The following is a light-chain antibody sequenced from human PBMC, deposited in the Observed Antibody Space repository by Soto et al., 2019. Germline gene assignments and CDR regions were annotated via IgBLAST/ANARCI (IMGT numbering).Light chain of an antibody. CDR3: QQYLT. CDR1: QSIGRF. Sequence: DIQMNNSPTSLSASFGDRVTITCRASQSIGRFLAWYQHQPGKAPKLLIYDASTLESGVPSRFSGTGSGTEFTFSITSLQPDDFATYYCQQYLTFGQGTKWIS. CDR2: DAS. V-gene: IGKV1-5*01. J-gene: IGKJ1*01.